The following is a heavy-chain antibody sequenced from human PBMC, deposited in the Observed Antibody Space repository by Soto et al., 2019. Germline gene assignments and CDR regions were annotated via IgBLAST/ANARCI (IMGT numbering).Heavy chain of an antibody. J-gene: IGHJ5*02. CDR2: IYTSGST. CDR3: ARDHAPKGSGYYDFWSGYWASNWFDP. CDR1: GGSISSGGYY. Sequence: QVQLQESGPGLVKPSQTLSLTCTVSGGSISSGGYYWSWIRQPAGKGLEWIGRIYTSGSTNYNPSLRSRVTMSVYTSKNHFSLKLSSVTAADTAVYYCARDHAPKGSGYYDFWSGYWASNWFDPWGQGTLVTVSS. V-gene: IGHV4-61*02. D-gene: IGHD3-3*01.